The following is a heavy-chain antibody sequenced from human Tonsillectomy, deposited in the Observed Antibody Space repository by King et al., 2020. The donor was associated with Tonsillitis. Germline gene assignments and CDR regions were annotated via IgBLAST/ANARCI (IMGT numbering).Heavy chain of an antibody. CDR2: IYWDDDK. CDR1: GFSLSTGGVA. D-gene: IGHD5-18*01. J-gene: IGHJ4*02. Sequence: ITLKESGPTLVKPTQTLTLTCTFSGFSLSTGGVAVGWIRQPPGKALEWLALIYWDDDKRYSPSLKSRLAITKETSKNQVVLSMTNMDPVDTATYYCAHRGRGYTPGLYFDYWGQGTLVTVSS. V-gene: IGHV2-5*02. CDR3: AHRGRGYTPGLYFDY.